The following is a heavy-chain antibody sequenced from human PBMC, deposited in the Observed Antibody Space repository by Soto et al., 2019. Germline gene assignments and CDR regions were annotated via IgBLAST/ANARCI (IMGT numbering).Heavy chain of an antibody. CDR3: ASHYDSSSYYYYYGMDV. V-gene: IGHV1-69*12. CDR2: IIPIFGTA. Sequence: QVQLVQSGAEVKKPGSSVKVSCKASGGTFSSYAISWVRQAPGQGLEWMGGIIPIFGTADYAQKFQGRVTITADXSXSXXYMELSSLRSEDTAVYYCASHYDSSSYYYYYGMDVWRQGTTVTVSS. CDR1: GGTFSSYA. D-gene: IGHD3-22*01. J-gene: IGHJ6*02.